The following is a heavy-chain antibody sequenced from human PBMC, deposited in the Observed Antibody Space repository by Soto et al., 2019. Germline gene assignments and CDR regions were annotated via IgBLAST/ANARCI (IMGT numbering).Heavy chain of an antibody. V-gene: IGHV4-4*01. CDR3: VTSLNYDFWRDGGRHYYFDY. CDR2: IYHSGST. Sequence: ETLSLTCAVSGGSISSSYWWNWVRQPPGKGLEWIGKIYHSGSTNYNPSLKNRVTISVDKSNNQFSLRLSSVTAADTAVYFCVTSLNYDFWRDGGRHYYFDYWGQGTLVTVSS. J-gene: IGHJ4*02. D-gene: IGHD3-3*01. CDR1: GGSISSSYW.